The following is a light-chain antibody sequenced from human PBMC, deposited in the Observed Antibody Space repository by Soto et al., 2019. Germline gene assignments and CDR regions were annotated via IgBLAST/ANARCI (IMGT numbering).Light chain of an antibody. CDR3: TSYAGGNNV. J-gene: IGLJ1*01. CDR2: GVN. Sequence: HSALTQPPSASGAPGQSVTISCTGTSSDVGGYNYVSWYQQYPGKVPKIMVYGVNKLPSGVPDRFSGSKSGNTAYRTVSGLQAEDEADYYCTSYAGGNNVFGTGTKVTVL. CDR1: SSDVGGYNY. V-gene: IGLV2-8*01.